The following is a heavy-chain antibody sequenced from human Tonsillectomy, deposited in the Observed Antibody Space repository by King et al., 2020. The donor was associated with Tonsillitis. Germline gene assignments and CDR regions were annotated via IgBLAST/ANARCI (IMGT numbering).Heavy chain of an antibody. CDR3: ARVLGLTEYYYYYYMDV. J-gene: IGHJ6*03. CDR1: GFTFSSYG. V-gene: IGHV3-33*08. Sequence: VQLVESGGGVVQPGRSLRLSCAASGFTFSSYGMHWVRQAPGKGLEWVSVIWYDGSNKYYADSVKGRFTISRDNSKNTLYLQMNSLRAEDTAVYYCARVLGLTEYYYYYYMDVWGKGTTVTVSS. CDR2: IWYDGSNK. D-gene: IGHD3-10*01.